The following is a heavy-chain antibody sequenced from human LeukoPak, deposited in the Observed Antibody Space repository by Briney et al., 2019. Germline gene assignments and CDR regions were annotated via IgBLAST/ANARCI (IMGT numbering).Heavy chain of an antibody. V-gene: IGHV3-74*03. CDR1: GFTFSSYW. CDR2: INTDGSET. Sequence: GGSLRLSCEASGFTFSSYWMHWVRQVPGKGLMWVSRINTDGSETTYADSVKGRFTISRDNAKNSLYLQMNSLRAEDTAVYYCARDREGYCSGGTCTNFDYWGQGTLVTVSS. J-gene: IGHJ4*02. CDR3: ARDREGYCSGGTCTNFDY. D-gene: IGHD2-15*01.